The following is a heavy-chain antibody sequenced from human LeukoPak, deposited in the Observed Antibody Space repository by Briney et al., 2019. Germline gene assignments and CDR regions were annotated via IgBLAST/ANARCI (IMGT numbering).Heavy chain of an antibody. CDR2: ISGSGGST. J-gene: IGHJ4*02. CDR3: AKGGSGQNPQYGFWSGYYSYFDY. D-gene: IGHD3-3*01. V-gene: IGHV3-23*01. CDR1: GFTFSSYA. Sequence: GGSLRLSCAASGFTFSSYAMSWVRQAPGKGLEWVSAISGSGGSTYYADSVKGRFTISRDNSKNTLYLQMNSLRAEDTAVYYCAKGGSGQNPQYGFWSGYYSYFDYWGQGTLVTVSS.